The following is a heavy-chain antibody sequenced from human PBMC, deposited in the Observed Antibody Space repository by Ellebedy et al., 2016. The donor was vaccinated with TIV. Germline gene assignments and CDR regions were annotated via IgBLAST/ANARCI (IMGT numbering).Heavy chain of an antibody. CDR1: GDSISSSTYY. D-gene: IGHD3-10*01. V-gene: IGHV4-39*01. CDR2: IYSTGST. Sequence: SETLSLTCSVSGDSISSSTYYWGWIRQPPGKGLEWIGTIYSTGSTYYNPSLKSRVAISADTSKNQFSLRLSSVTAADTAVYYCARWFGELLYVRWFDPWGQGTLVTVSS. J-gene: IGHJ5*02. CDR3: ARWFGELLYVRWFDP.